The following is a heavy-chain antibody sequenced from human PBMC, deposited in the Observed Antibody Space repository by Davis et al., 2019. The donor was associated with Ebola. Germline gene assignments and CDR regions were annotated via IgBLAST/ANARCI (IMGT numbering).Heavy chain of an antibody. J-gene: IGHJ5*02. V-gene: IGHV4-34*01. CDR2: INHSGST. CDR3: ARRRSSLDP. Sequence: MPSETLSLTCAVSGGSFSGYYWSWIRQPPGKGLEWIGEINHSGSTNYNPSLKSRVTISVDTSKNQFSLKLSSVTAADTAVYYCARRRSSLDPWGQGTLVTVSS. D-gene: IGHD3-16*01. CDR1: GGSFSGYY.